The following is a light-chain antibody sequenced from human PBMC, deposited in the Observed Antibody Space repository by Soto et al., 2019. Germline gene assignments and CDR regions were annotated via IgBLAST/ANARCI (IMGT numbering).Light chain of an antibody. CDR1: QSVRNN. Sequence: EIVMTQSPATLSVSPGERATVPCRASQSVRNNLAWYQQKPGQAPRLLIYDASNRATGIPARFSGSGSGTDFTLTISSLQSEDFAVHYCQQYNSWPLTFGGGTKVDI. V-gene: IGKV3D-15*01. CDR3: QQYNSWPLT. J-gene: IGKJ4*01. CDR2: DAS.